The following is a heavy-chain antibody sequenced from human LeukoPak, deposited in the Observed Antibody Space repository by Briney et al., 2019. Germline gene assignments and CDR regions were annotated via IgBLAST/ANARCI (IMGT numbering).Heavy chain of an antibody. CDR2: ISWNSGSI. Sequence: TGGSLRLSCAASGFTFDDYAMHWVRQVPGKGLEWVSGISWNSGSIGYADSVKGRFTISRDNAKNSLYLQMNSLRVEDTAVYYCARTTAPWRQPYAYWGQGTLVTVSS. V-gene: IGHV3-9*01. CDR3: ARTTAPWRQPYAY. J-gene: IGHJ4*02. D-gene: IGHD3-3*01. CDR1: GFTFDDYA.